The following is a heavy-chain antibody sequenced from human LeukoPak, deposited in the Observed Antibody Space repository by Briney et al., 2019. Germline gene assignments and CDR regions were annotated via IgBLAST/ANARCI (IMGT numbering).Heavy chain of an antibody. D-gene: IGHD3-10*01. CDR2: INHSGST. CDR3: ARGFRRYYSGSGSHYYYMDV. CDR1: GGSFSGYY. J-gene: IGHJ6*03. Sequence: SETLSLTCAVYGGSFSGYYWSWIRQPPGKGLEWIGEINHSGSTNYNPSLKSRVTISVDTSKNQFSLKLSSVTAADTAVYYCARGFRRYYSGSGSHYYYMDVWGKGTTVTISS. V-gene: IGHV4-34*01.